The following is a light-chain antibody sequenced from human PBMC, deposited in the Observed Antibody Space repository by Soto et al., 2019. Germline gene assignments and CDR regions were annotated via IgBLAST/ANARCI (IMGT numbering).Light chain of an antibody. J-gene: IGLJ1*01. V-gene: IGLV2-23*02. Sequence: LAQPASVSGSPGQSVTISCTGTSXNVGTYKAVSWYQQHPGKAPKLIIYEVSQRPSGVSNHFSGSKSGNTASLTISGLQAEDEADYYCCSYASSSTYVFGTGTKVTVL. CDR3: CSYASSSTYV. CDR2: EVS. CDR1: SXNVGTYKA.